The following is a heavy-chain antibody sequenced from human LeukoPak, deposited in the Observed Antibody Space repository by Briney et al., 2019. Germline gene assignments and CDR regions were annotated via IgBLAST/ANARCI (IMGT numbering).Heavy chain of an antibody. CDR3: AKGRCSSTSCYAGGYFDY. CDR2: ISGSGGST. J-gene: IGHJ4*02. CDR1: GFTFSSYA. D-gene: IGHD2-2*01. Sequence: GGSLRLSCAASGFTFSSYAMSWVRQAPGKGLEWVSAISGSGGSTYYADSVKGRFTISRDNSKNTLYLQMNSLRAEDTAVYYCAKGRCSSTSCYAGGYFDYWGQGTLVTASS. V-gene: IGHV3-23*01.